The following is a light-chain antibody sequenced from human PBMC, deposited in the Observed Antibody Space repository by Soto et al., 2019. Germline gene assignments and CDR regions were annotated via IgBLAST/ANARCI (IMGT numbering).Light chain of an antibody. Sequence: AIRMTQSPSSLSASTGDRVTITCRASQGVSSYLAWYQQKSGKAPKLLIYAASTLQSGVPSRFSGSGSGTDFTLTINCLQSEDFATYYCQQYYSYPRTFGQGTRVEIK. V-gene: IGKV1-8*01. CDR1: QGVSSY. J-gene: IGKJ1*01. CDR2: AAS. CDR3: QQYYSYPRT.